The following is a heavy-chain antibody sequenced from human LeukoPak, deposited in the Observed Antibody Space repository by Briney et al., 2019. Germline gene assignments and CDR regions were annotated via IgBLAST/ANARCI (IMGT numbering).Heavy chain of an antibody. CDR3: TRDGGSFCDFDY. CDR2: INTDGRIT. V-gene: IGHV3-64*02. D-gene: IGHD1-26*01. Sequence: GGSLRLSCVASGFSFRNYAIHWVRRAPGKGLEYVSVINTDGRITYYADSVKGRFTISRDNSKNTVYLQMGSLRGEDMAVYYCTRDGGSFCDFDYWGQGALVTVSS. J-gene: IGHJ4*02. CDR1: GFSFRNYA.